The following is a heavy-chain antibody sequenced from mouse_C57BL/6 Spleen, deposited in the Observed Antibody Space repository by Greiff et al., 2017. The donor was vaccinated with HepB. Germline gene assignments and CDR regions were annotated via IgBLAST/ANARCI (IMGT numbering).Heavy chain of an antibody. CDR1: GYTFTSYW. Sequence: VQLQQPGAELVKPGASVKMSCKASGYTFTSYWITWVKQRPGQGLEWIGDIYPGSGSTNYNEKFKSKATLTVDTSSSTAYMQLSSLTSEDSAVYCCARAQDYDGAWFAYWGQGTLVTVSA. D-gene: IGHD2-4*01. CDR3: ARAQDYDGAWFAY. J-gene: IGHJ3*01. CDR2: IYPGSGST. V-gene: IGHV1-55*01.